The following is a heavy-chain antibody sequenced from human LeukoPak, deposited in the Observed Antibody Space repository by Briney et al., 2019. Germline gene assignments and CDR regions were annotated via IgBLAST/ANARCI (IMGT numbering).Heavy chain of an antibody. V-gene: IGHV4-38-2*02. J-gene: IGHJ4*02. CDR1: GYSITSGYY. D-gene: IGHD6-13*01. CDR2: IYHTGST. CDR3: ARVAAAGTPNYFDY. Sequence: SETLSLTCTVSGYSITSGYYWAWIRQPPGKGLEWIGSIYHTGSTYYNPSLKSRLTLSVDTSKNRLSLNLRSVTAADTAVYYCARVAAAGTPNYFDYWGQGTLVTVSS.